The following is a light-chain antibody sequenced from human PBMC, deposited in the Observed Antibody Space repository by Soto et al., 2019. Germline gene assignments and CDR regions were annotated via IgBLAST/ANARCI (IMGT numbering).Light chain of an antibody. J-gene: IGKJ5*01. CDR1: QRISNY. Sequence: DIQMTQSPSSLSASVGDRVTITCGASQRISNYLNWYQQKPGKAPKLLIYAASSLQSGVPSRFSGSGSGTDFTLTISSLQPEDFTTYYCQQSYSSPITFGQGTRLEIK. CDR3: QQSYSSPIT. CDR2: AAS. V-gene: IGKV1-39*01.